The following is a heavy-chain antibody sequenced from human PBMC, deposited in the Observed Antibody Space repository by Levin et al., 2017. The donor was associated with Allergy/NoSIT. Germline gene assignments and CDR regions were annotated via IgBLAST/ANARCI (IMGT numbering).Heavy chain of an antibody. V-gene: IGHV5-51*01. D-gene: IGHD1-1*01. CDR2: IYPGDSDT. Sequence: GESLKISCKGSGYSFTSYWIGWVRQMPGKGLEWMGIIYPGDSDTRYSPSFQGQVTISADKSISTAYLQWSSLKASDTAMYYCARLMLWGTTGTTEPHYWGQGTLVTVSS. J-gene: IGHJ4*02. CDR3: ARLMLWGTTGTTEPHY. CDR1: GYSFTSYW.